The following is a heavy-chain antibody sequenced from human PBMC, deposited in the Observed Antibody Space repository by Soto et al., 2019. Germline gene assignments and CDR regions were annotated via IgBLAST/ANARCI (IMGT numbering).Heavy chain of an antibody. CDR2: IYYSGST. CDR3: ARSALRGVPTRQANWFDP. J-gene: IGHJ5*02. D-gene: IGHD3-10*01. CDR1: GGSISSGGYY. Sequence: QVQLQESGPGLVKPSQTLSLTCTVSGGSISSGGYYWSWIRQHPGKGLEWIGYIYYSGSTYYNPSLKSRVTISVDTSKNQFSLKLSSVTAADTAVYYCARSALRGVPTRQANWFDPWGQGTLVTVSS. V-gene: IGHV4-31*03.